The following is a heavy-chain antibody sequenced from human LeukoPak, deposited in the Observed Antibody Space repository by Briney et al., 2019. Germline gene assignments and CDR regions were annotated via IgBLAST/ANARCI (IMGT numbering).Heavy chain of an antibody. CDR3: ASPSNLWSDAFDI. CDR2: IDPNSGGT. Sequence: GASVKVSCKASGYTFTGYYMHWVRQAPGQGLEWMGWIDPNSGGTNYAQKFQGRVTMTRDTSISTAYMELSRLRSDDTAVYYCASPSNLWSDAFDIWGQGTMVTVSS. V-gene: IGHV1-2*02. CDR1: GYTFTGYY. J-gene: IGHJ3*02. D-gene: IGHD3-10*01.